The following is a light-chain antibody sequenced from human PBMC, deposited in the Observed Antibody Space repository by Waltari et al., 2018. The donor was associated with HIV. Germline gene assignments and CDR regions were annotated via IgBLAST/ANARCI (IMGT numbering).Light chain of an antibody. J-gene: IGKJ2*01. CDR2: DAA. Sequence: EIVMTQSPATLSVSPGQRVTLSCRASQSVSAEVAWYQQRPGQAPRLLIYDAATRPSGVPARCSGSGSGTEFTLTISSLQSEDFATYFCQQYNKGPRGNTFGQGTKLEIK. CDR3: QQYNKGPRGNT. CDR1: QSVSAE. V-gene: IGKV3-15*01.